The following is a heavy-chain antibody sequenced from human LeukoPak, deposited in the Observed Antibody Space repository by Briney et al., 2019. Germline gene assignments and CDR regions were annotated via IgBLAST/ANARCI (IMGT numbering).Heavy chain of an antibody. J-gene: IGHJ5*02. CDR1: GGSFSGYY. CDR2: INHSGST. V-gene: IGHV4-34*01. Sequence: SETLSLTCAVYGGSFSGYYWSWIRQPPGKGLEWIGEINHSGSTNYNPSLKSRVTISVDTSKNQFSLKPSSVTAADTAVYYCASLRFLEWLPRRASAWGQGTLVTVSS. CDR3: ASLRFLEWLPRRASA. D-gene: IGHD3-3*01.